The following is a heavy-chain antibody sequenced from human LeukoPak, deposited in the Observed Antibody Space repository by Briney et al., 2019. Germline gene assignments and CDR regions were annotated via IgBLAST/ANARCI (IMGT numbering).Heavy chain of an antibody. Sequence: GASVKVSCKASGYTFTSYAMNWVRQAPGQGLEWMGWMNPNSGNTGYAQKFQGRVTMTRNTSIRTAYMELSSLRSEDTAVYYCARDDGYSGYDSGAFDIWGQGTMVTVSS. CDR1: GYTFTSYA. V-gene: IGHV1-8*02. CDR3: ARDDGYSGYDSGAFDI. CDR2: MNPNSGNT. J-gene: IGHJ3*02. D-gene: IGHD5-12*01.